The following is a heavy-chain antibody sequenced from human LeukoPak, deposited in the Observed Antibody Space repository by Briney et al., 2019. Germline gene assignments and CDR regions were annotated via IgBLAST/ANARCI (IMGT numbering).Heavy chain of an antibody. D-gene: IGHD3-22*01. CDR2: ISGSGGRT. CDR3: AKAPYDSSGYPPDY. V-gene: IGHV3-23*01. CDR1: GFTFSSYA. J-gene: IGHJ4*02. Sequence: PGGSLRLSCAASGFTFSSYAMSWVRQAPGKGLEWVSAISGSGGRTYYADSVKGRFTISRDNSKNTLYMQMNSLRAEDTAVYYCAKAPYDSSGYPPDYWGQGTRITVSS.